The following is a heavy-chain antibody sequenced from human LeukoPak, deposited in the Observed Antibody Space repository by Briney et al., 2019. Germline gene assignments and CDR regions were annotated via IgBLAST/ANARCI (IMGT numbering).Heavy chain of an antibody. CDR3: ASSVYCSGGSCYSSFDY. Sequence: ASVKVSCKASGYTFTSYDINWVRQATGQGLAWMGRMNPNSGNTAYAQKFQGRVTMTRNTSISTAYMELSSLRSEDTAVYYCASSVYCSGGSCYSSFDYWGQGTLVTVSS. CDR1: GYTFTSYD. CDR2: MNPNSGNT. V-gene: IGHV1-8*01. J-gene: IGHJ4*02. D-gene: IGHD2-15*01.